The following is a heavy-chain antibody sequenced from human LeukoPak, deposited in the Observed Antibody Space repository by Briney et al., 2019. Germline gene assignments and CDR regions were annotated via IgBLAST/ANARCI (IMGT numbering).Heavy chain of an antibody. J-gene: IGHJ4*02. CDR1: GFTFSSYA. CDR3: ARGLHGTPYYFDY. D-gene: IGHD1-1*01. V-gene: IGHV3-30*14. Sequence: GGSLRLSCAASGFTFSSYAMRWVRQAPGKGLEWVAVISYDGSNKYYADSVKGRFTISRDNSKNTLYLQMNSLRAEDTAVYYCARGLHGTPYYFDYWGQGTQVTVSS. CDR2: ISYDGSNK.